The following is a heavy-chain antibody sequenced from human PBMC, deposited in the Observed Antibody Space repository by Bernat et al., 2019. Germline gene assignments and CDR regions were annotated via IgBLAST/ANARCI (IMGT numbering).Heavy chain of an antibody. CDR2: IYSGGGT. CDR3: AGDRQCSGGSCYGA. CDR1: GFTVGNNY. Sequence: EVQLVESGGGLVQPGESLRLSCAASGFTVGNNYMRWVRQAPGKGLEWVSHIYSGGGTYYADSVKGRFTISRDNSKNTVYLKMNGLRAEDTAVYYCAGDRQCSGGSCYGAWGQGTLVTVSS. J-gene: IGHJ4*02. V-gene: IGHV3-66*01. D-gene: IGHD2-15*01.